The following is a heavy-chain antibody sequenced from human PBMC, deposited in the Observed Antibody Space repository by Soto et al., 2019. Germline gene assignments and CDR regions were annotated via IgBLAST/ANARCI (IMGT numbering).Heavy chain of an antibody. Sequence: PSETLSLTCTVSGGSISSSSYHWGWIRQPPGKGLEWIGSIYYSGSTYYNPSLKSRVTISVDTSKNQFSLKLSSVTAADTAVYYCARASNKRGYSYGPDYWGQGTLVTVS. CDR3: ARASNKRGYSYGPDY. J-gene: IGHJ4*02. CDR1: GGSISSSSYH. CDR2: IYYSGST. V-gene: IGHV4-39*01. D-gene: IGHD5-18*01.